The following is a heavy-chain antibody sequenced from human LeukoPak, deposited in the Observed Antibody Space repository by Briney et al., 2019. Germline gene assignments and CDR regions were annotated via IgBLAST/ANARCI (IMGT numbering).Heavy chain of an antibody. Sequence: GGSLRLSCAASGFTFSGYGMGWVRQAPGKGLEWVSAISGSGGSTYYADSVKGLYTISRDNSKNTLYLQMNRMRAENTAVYYCAKDLTVGASYYFDYWGQGTLVTVSS. CDR2: ISGSGGST. D-gene: IGHD4-23*01. J-gene: IGHJ4*02. CDR1: GFTFSGYG. CDR3: AKDLTVGASYYFDY. V-gene: IGHV3-23*01.